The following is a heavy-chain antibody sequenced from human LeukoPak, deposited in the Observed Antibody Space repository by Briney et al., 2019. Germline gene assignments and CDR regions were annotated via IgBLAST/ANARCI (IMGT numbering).Heavy chain of an antibody. V-gene: IGHV1-18*01. J-gene: IGHJ6*03. CDR3: ARQGKGIVVVPAATWGSYYMDV. D-gene: IGHD2-2*01. CDR1: GYTLTSYG. CDR2: ISAYNGNT. Sequence: WASVKVSCKASGYTLTSYGISWVRQAPGQGPEWMGWISAYNGNTNYAQKLQGRVTMTTDTSTSTAYMELRSLRSDDTAVYYCARQGKGIVVVPAATWGSYYMDVWGKGTTVTVSS.